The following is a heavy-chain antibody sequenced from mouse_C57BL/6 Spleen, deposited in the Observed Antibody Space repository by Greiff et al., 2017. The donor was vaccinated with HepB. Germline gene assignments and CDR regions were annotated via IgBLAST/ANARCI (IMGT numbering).Heavy chain of an antibody. CDR1: GYSFTDYN. D-gene: IGHD2-1*01. CDR3: SSQENYGNSYAMDY. V-gene: IGHV1-39*01. CDR2: INPNYGTT. Sequence: EVQLQQSGPELVKPGASVKISCKASGYSFTDYNMNWVKQSNGKSLEWIGVINPNYGTTSYNQKFKGKATLTVDQSSSTAYMQLNSLTSEDSAVYYCSSQENYGNSYAMDYWGQGTSVTVSS. J-gene: IGHJ4*01.